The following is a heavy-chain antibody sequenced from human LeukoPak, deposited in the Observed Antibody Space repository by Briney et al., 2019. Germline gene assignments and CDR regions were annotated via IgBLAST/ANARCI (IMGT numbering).Heavy chain of an antibody. D-gene: IGHD3-10*01. Sequence: GGSLRLSCEASGFTFSSYSMNWVRQAPGKGLEWVSAISGSGGSTYYADSVKGRFTISRDNSKNTLYLRMNSLRAEDTAVYYCSLLLLWFGELYYNGMDVWGKGTTVTVSS. CDR1: GFTFSSYS. CDR3: SLLLLWFGELYYNGMDV. J-gene: IGHJ6*04. V-gene: IGHV3-23*01. CDR2: ISGSGGST.